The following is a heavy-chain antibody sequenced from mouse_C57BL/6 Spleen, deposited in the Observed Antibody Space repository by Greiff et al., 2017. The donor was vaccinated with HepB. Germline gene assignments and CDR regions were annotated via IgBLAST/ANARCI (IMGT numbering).Heavy chain of an antibody. J-gene: IGHJ3*01. CDR1: GYAFSSSW. V-gene: IGHV1-82*01. Sequence: QVQLQQSGPELVKPGASVKISCKASGYAFSSSWMNWVKQRPGKGLEWIGRIYPGDGDTNYNGKFKGKATLTADKSSSTAYMQLSSLTSEDSAVYFCARSSYGYGAYWGQGTLVTVSA. CDR2: IYPGDGDT. D-gene: IGHD2-2*01. CDR3: ARSSYGYGAY.